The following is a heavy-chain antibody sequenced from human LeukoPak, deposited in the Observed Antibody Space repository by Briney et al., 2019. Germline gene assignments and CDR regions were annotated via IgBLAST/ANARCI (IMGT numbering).Heavy chain of an antibody. Sequence: PGGSLRLSCAASGFTFSSHSMNWVRQAPGKGLEWVSYISSSSSTIYYADSVKGRFTISRDNAKNSLYLQMNSLRAEDTAVYYCARDGGRDKEDYWGQGTLVTVSS. J-gene: IGHJ4*02. CDR1: GFTFSSHS. CDR3: ARDGGRDKEDY. D-gene: IGHD1-26*01. CDR2: ISSSSSTI. V-gene: IGHV3-48*01.